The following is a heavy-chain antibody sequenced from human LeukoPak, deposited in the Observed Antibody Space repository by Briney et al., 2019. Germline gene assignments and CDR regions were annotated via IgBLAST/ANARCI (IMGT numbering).Heavy chain of an antibody. CDR3: AREFDDWFDP. V-gene: IGHV4-59*01. CDR1: GGFISSYY. J-gene: IGHJ5*02. CDR2: IYYSGST. Sequence: PSETLSLTCTVSGGFISSYYWSWIRQPPGKGLEWIGYIYYSGSTNYNPSLKSRVTISVDTSKNQFSLKLSSVTAADTAVYYCAREFDDWFDPWGQGTLVTVSS.